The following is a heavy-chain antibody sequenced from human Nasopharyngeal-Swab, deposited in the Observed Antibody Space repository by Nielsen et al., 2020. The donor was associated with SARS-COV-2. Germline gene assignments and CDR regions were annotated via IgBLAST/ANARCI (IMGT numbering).Heavy chain of an antibody. CDR3: ASYPLTFGGVWGSDAFDI. CDR2: IYYSGST. J-gene: IGHJ3*02. V-gene: IGHV4-39*01. Sequence: WSRQSPGKGLEWIGSIYYSGSTYYNPSLKSRVTISVDTSKNQFSLKLSSVTAADTAVYYCASYPLTFGGVWGSDAFDIWGQGTMVTVSS. D-gene: IGHD3-16*01.